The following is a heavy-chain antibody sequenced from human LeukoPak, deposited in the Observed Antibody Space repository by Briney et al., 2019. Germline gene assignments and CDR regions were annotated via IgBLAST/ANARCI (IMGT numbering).Heavy chain of an antibody. CDR3: AREFYDWKKGHLRAFAI. D-gene: IGHD1-20*01. J-gene: IGHJ3*02. CDR2: IYYSGST. CDR1: GGSISSSSSY. V-gene: IGHV4-39*07. Sequence: SETLSLTCTVSGGSISSSSSYWGWIRQPPGKGLEWIGSIYYSGSTYYNPSLKSRVTISVDKSKTQFSLKLNSVTAADTAVYYCAREFYDWKKGHLRAFAIWGQGTMVTVSS.